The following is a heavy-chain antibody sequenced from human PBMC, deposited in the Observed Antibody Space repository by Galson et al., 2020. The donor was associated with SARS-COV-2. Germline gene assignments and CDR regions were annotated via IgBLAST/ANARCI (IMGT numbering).Heavy chain of an antibody. V-gene: IGHV3-21*01. CDR2: ISSSSSYI. J-gene: IGHJ3*02. Sequence: GGSLRLSCAASGFTFSSYSMNWVRQAPGKGLEWVSSISSSSSYIYYADSVKGRFTISRDNAKNSLYLQMNSLRAEDTAVYYCARDFEGAAASFGAFDIWGQGTMVTVSS. D-gene: IGHD6-13*01. CDR3: ARDFEGAAASFGAFDI. CDR1: GFTFSSYS.